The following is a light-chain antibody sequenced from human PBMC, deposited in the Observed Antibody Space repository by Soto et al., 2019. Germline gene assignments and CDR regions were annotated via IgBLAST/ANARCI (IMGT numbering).Light chain of an antibody. Sequence: DIVMTQSPATLSVSPGERATLFCRARQSLTNPYIAWYQQKPGRAPRLLIYDISSRATGIPDRFSGSVSGTDCTLTITRLEPEDVAVFYCQQYGSSEIILGQGTRLEIK. J-gene: IGKJ5*01. CDR3: QQYGSSEII. CDR1: QSLTNPY. V-gene: IGKV3-20*01. CDR2: DIS.